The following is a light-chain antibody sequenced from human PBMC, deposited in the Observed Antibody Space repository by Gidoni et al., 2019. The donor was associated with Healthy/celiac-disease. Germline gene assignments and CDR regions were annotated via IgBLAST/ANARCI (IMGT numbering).Light chain of an antibody. V-gene: IGKV3-20*01. CDR1: QSVSSSY. CDR3: QQYGSSPLT. J-gene: IGKJ4*01. CDR2: GAS. Sequence: MVLTQSPGTLSLSPGERATLSCRASQSVSSSYLTWYQQTPGQAPRLLIYGASSRATGIPDRFSGSWSGTYFTLTSSRLEPEDFAVYYCQQYGSSPLTFGGGTKVEIK.